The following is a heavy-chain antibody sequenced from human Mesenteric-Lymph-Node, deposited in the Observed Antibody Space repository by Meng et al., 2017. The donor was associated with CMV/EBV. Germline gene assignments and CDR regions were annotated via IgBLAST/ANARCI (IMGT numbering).Heavy chain of an antibody. Sequence: VSDNCVYYYWSWIRQPPGEGLEWIGYIYSSGSTYDYPYLKNRITISVGTSKNQFSQKLSSVTAADTAVYYCARVKCNGGSCYWIDYWGQGTLVTVSS. J-gene: IGHJ4*02. D-gene: IGHD2-15*01. CDR2: IYSSGST. V-gene: IGHV4-30-4*01. CDR1: VSDNCVYYY. CDR3: ARVKCNGGSCYWIDY.